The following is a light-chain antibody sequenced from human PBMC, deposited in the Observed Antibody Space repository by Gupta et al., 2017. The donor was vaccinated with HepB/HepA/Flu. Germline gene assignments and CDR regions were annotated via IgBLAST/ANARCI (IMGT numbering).Light chain of an antibody. Sequence: SSVLPPPPSVSVAPGPTARITCGGNNIGSTRVHWCQQKPGQPPVRIGYDDSDRPSGIPERFSGSNSGNTDTLTISRVEAGDEADYYGQVWDRSSDRWVFGGGNKLTVI. CDR3: QVWDRSSDRWV. V-gene: IGLV3-21*02. CDR2: DDS. CDR1: NIGSTR. J-gene: IGLJ3*02.